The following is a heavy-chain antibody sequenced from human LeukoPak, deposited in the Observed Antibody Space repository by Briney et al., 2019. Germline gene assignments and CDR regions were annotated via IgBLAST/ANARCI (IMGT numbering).Heavy chain of an antibody. CDR1: GFTFSSYA. Sequence: GGSLRLSCAASGFTFSSYAMHWVRQAPGKGLEWVPVISYDGSNKYYADSVKGRFTISRDNSKNTLYLQMNSLRAEDTAVYYCATSRGYCSGGSCYAFDIWGQGTMVTVSS. V-gene: IGHV3-30*04. CDR3: ATSRGYCSGGSCYAFDI. D-gene: IGHD2-15*01. CDR2: ISYDGSNK. J-gene: IGHJ3*02.